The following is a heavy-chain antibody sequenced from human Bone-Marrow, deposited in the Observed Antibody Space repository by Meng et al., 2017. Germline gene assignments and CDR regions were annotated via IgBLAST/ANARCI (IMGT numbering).Heavy chain of an antibody. CDR1: GFTFSNYA. D-gene: IGHD6-19*01. CDR2: ISSSGEST. Sequence: GESLKISCAASGFTFSNYALTWVRQAPGKGLEWVSSISSSGESTYYADSVKGRFTISRDNSKNTVYLQMNSLTVHDTAVYYCAKRGDSGFYASYWGQGALVTAPS. J-gene: IGHJ4*02. V-gene: IGHV3-23*01. CDR3: AKRGDSGFYASY.